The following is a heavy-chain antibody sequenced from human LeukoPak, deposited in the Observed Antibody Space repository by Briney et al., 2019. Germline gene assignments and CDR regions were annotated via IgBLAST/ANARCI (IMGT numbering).Heavy chain of an antibody. J-gene: IGHJ6*02. D-gene: IGHD1-7*01. V-gene: IGHV4-30-2*01. CDR1: GGPISSGGYS. CDR3: ARVNWNYEPATNYYYYGMDV. Sequence: SQTLSLTCAVSGGPISSGGYSWSWIRQPPGKGLEWIGYIYHSGSTYYNPSLKSRVTISVDRSKNQFSLKLSSVTAADTAVYYCARVNWNYEPATNYYYYGMDVWGQGTTVTVSS. CDR2: IYHSGST.